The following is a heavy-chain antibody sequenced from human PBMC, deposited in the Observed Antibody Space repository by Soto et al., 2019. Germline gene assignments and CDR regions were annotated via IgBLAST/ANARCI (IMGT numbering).Heavy chain of an antibody. J-gene: IGHJ4*02. D-gene: IGHD1-1*01. CDR3: ARGRYGDY. CDR1: GYTFTSYG. CDR2: ISADNGNT. Sequence: QVHLVQSGAEVKKPGASVKVSCKGSGYTFTSYGITWVRQAPGQGLEWRGWISADNGNTGYAQKLQGRVTVARDTSPSTAYMELRSLKSDDTAVYYCARGRYGDYWGQGALVTVSS. V-gene: IGHV1-18*01.